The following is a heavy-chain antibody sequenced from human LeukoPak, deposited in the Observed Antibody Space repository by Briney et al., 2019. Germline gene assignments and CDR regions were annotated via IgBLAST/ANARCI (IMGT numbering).Heavy chain of an antibody. CDR2: ISGSGGST. CDR1: GFTFSSYE. Sequence: GGSLRLSCAASGFTFSSYEMNWVRQAPGKGLEWVSAISGSGGSTYYADSVKGRFTISRDNSKNTLYLQMNSLRAEDTAVYYCARDRANRDYFDYWGQGILVTVSS. D-gene: IGHD1/OR15-1a*01. V-gene: IGHV3-23*01. J-gene: IGHJ4*02. CDR3: ARDRANRDYFDY.